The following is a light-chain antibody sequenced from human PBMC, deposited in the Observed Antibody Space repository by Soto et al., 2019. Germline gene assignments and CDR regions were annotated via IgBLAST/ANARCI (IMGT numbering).Light chain of an antibody. V-gene: IGKV3-11*01. CDR1: QSVSSY. CDR3: QQRSNWLT. CDR2: DAS. Sequence: EIVLTQSPATLSLSPGERATLSCRASQSVSSYLAWYQQKPGQAPRLLIYDASNRATGIPARFSGSGSGTDFTITISSLEPEDFALYYCQQRSNWLTFGGGTKVAIK. J-gene: IGKJ4*01.